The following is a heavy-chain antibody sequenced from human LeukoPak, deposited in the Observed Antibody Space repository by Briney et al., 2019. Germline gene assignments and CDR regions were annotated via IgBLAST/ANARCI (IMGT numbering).Heavy chain of an antibody. Sequence: SETLSLTCAVYGGSFSGYYWSGMRQPPRKGLEWIGEINHSGSTNYNPSLKSRVTISVDTSTNQFSLKLSSVTAADTAVYYCARGYEFDSSGYLGFDPWGEGTLVTVSS. J-gene: IGHJ5*02. CDR1: GGSFSGYY. D-gene: IGHD3-22*01. V-gene: IGHV4-34*01. CDR2: INHSGST. CDR3: ARGYEFDSSGYLGFDP.